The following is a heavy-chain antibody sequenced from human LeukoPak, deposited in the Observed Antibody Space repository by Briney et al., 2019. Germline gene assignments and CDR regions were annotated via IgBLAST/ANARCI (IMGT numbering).Heavy chain of an antibody. CDR2: FDPEGVDI. CDR3: ATNALQGDNLQPDDTFDA. D-gene: IGHD1-1*01. CDR1: GHTLSDFA. J-gene: IGHJ3*01. Sequence: GASVKVSCKVSGHTLSDFAIHWVRQTPGKGLEWVGGFDPEGVDIVYAENFQGRVTMTDDTSTDTAYMELSSLRSDDTAVYYCATNALQGDNLQPDDTFDAWGQGTVVTVSS. V-gene: IGHV1-24*01.